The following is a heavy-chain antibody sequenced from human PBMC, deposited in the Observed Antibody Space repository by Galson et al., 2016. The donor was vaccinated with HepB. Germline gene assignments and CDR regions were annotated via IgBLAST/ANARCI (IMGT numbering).Heavy chain of an antibody. V-gene: IGHV3-33*01. CDR2: IWYDGSTK. Sequence: SLRLSCAASGFTFSNSGMHWVRQAPGKWLEWVAVIWYDGSTKYYGDSVKGRFTISRDNSKNALYLQMNSLRVEDTAVYYCARACGAAGAIDYWGQGTLVTVSS. J-gene: IGHJ4*02. D-gene: IGHD6-25*01. CDR1: GFTFSNSG. CDR3: ARACGAAGAIDY.